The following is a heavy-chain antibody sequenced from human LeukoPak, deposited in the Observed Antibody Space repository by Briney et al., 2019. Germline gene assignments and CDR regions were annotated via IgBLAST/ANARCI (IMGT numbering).Heavy chain of an antibody. Sequence: GGSLRLSCAASGFTVSSNYMSWVRQAPGKGLEWVSVIYSGGSTYYADSVKGRFTISRGNSKNTLYLQMNSLRAEDTAVYYCAREGYYDSSGPENAFDIWGQGTMVTVSS. V-gene: IGHV3-66*02. CDR2: IYSGGST. J-gene: IGHJ3*02. CDR1: GFTVSSNY. D-gene: IGHD3-22*01. CDR3: AREGYYDSSGPENAFDI.